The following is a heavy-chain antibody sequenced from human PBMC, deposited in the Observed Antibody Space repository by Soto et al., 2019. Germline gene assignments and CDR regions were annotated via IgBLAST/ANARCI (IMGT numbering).Heavy chain of an antibody. D-gene: IGHD4-4*01. J-gene: IGHJ4*02. CDR2: IYYSGST. CDR1: GGSISSRGYY. Sequence: SETLSLTCTVSGGSISSRGYYWSWIRQHPGKGLEWIGYIYYSGSTYYNPSLKSGVTILVDTSKNQFSLKLSSVTAADTAVYYCARLRLDNYNSRYYFDYWGQGTLVTVSS. V-gene: IGHV4-39*01. CDR3: ARLRLDNYNSRYYFDY.